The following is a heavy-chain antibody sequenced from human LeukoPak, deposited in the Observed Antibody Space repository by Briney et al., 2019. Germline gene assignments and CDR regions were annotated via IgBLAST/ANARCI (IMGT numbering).Heavy chain of an antibody. CDR2: ISYDGSNK. V-gene: IGHV3-30*18. Sequence: GGSLRLSCAASGFTFSSYGMHWVRQAPGNGLEWVAVISYDGSNKYYADSVKGRFTISRDNSKNTLYLQMNSLRAEDTAVYYCAKDFRQLWSYFDYWGQGTLVTVSS. CDR3: AKDFRQLWSYFDY. CDR1: GFTFSSYG. J-gene: IGHJ4*02. D-gene: IGHD5-18*01.